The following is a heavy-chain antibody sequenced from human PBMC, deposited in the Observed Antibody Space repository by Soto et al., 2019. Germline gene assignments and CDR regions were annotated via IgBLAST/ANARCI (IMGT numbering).Heavy chain of an antibody. V-gene: IGHV1-3*05. CDR1: GYTFTSYA. Sequence: QVQLVQSGAEEKKPGASVKVSCKASGYTFTSYAMHWVRQAPGQRLEWMGWINAGNGNTKYSQKFQGRVTITRDTAXXTASRELSSLRSEDTAVYYCAREGYSSGWSDAFDIWGQGTMVTVSS. D-gene: IGHD6-19*01. CDR2: INAGNGNT. CDR3: AREGYSSGWSDAFDI. J-gene: IGHJ3*02.